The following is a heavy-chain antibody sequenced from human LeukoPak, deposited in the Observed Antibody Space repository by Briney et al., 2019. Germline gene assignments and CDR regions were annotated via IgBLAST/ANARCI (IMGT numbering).Heavy chain of an antibody. CDR3: AASPDYYDSSGYSYYFDY. D-gene: IGHD3-22*01. V-gene: IGHV1-58*01. Sequence: ASVKVSCKASGFTFTSSAVQWVRQARGQRLEWIGWIVVGSVNTNYAQKFQERVTITRDMSTSTAYMELSSLRSEDTAVYYCAASPDYYDSSGYSYYFDYWGQGTLVTVSS. CDR1: GFTFTSSA. J-gene: IGHJ4*02. CDR2: IVVGSVNT.